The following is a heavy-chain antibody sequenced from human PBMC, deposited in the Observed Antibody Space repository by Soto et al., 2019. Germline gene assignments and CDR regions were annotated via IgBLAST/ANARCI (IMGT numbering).Heavy chain of an antibody. Sequence: SETLSLTCAVSGGSISSGVYSWSWIRQPPGKGLEWIGYIYHSGSTYYNPSLKSRVTISVDSSKNTVSLEMTSLRAEDTAVYYCAKGGRQWLVTSDFNYWGQGALVTVSS. J-gene: IGHJ4*02. CDR1: GGSISSGVYS. D-gene: IGHD6-19*01. CDR3: AKGGRQWLVTSDFNY. CDR2: IYHSGST. V-gene: IGHV4-30-2*02.